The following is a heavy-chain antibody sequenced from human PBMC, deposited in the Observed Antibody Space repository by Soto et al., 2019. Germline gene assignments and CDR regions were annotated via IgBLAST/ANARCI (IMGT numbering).Heavy chain of an antibody. CDR1: GFPFSSYN. CDR2: ISISSLTI. J-gene: IGHJ5*02. V-gene: IGHV3-48*02. CDR3: ARVVVDSGKAFDP. Sequence: EVQLVESGGGLVQPGGSVRLACAASGFPFSSYNMNWVRQAPGKGLEWVSYISISSLTIYYADSVRGRFTISRDNAKNLLYLQMNNLRDEDTAVYYCARVVVDSGKAFDPWGQGTLVTVSS. D-gene: IGHD1-26*01.